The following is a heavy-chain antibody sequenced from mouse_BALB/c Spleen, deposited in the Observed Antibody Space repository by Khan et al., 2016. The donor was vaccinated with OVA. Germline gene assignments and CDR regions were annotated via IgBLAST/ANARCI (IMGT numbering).Heavy chain of an antibody. CDR1: GFSLTGYG. J-gene: IGHJ4*01. Sequence: QVQLKESGPGLVAPSQSLSITCTVSGFSLTGYGVNWVRQPPGKGLEWLGMIWGDGSTDYNSALKSRLSISKDNSQTPVFLKMNSLQTNDTARYYCAIGTDDYALYAMDYWGQGTSVTVSS. CDR2: IWGDGST. CDR3: AIGTDDYALYAMDY. V-gene: IGHV2-6-7*01. D-gene: IGHD2-4*01.